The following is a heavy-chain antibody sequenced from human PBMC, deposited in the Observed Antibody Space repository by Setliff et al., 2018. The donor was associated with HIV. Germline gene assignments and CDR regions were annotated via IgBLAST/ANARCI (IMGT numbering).Heavy chain of an antibody. CDR3: ARHSLGNIGDYIRIGAIDI. CDR1: GGSISSRNYY. CDR2: IYYGTT. Sequence: SETLSLTCTVSGGSISSRNYYRAWIRQPPGKGLEWIGTIYYGTTHYNPSLNSRVIISVDTSKNQFSLRLNSVTAADTAVYYCARHSLGNIGDYIRIGAIDIWGQGTMVTVSS. J-gene: IGHJ3*02. D-gene: IGHD4-17*01. V-gene: IGHV4-39*01.